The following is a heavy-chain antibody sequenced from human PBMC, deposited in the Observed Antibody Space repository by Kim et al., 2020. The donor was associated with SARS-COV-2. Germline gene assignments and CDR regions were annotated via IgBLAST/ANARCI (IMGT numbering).Heavy chain of an antibody. J-gene: IGHJ4*02. D-gene: IGHD3-16*01. V-gene: IGHV4-59*01. CDR3: ARVHGAHPYDY. CDR2: T. Sequence: TTYIPSLKGRITISVDTSKNQFSLKLSSRTAADTAVYYCARVHGAHPYDYWGQGTLVTVSS.